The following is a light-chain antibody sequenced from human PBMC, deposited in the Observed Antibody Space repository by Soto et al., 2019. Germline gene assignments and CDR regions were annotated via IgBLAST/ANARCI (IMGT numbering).Light chain of an antibody. J-gene: IGKJ2*01. Sequence: EIVMTQSPDTLSVSPGERATLSCRASQNVGRNVAWYQQRPGQAPRLLIPGTSTRAADIPARFSGSVSGTEFTLTINSLQPEDFVIYYCQQYNNWPPTSTFGQGTNLEMK. CDR2: GTS. CDR3: QQYNNWPPTST. V-gene: IGKV3-15*01. CDR1: QNVGRN.